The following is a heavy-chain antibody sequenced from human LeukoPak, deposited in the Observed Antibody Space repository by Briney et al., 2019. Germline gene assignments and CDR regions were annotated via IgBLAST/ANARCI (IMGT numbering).Heavy chain of an antibody. CDR2: IYYSGST. J-gene: IGHJ3*02. CDR1: GGSISSYY. Sequence: SETLSLTCTVSGGSISSYYWSWIRQPPGKGLEWIGYIYYSGSTNHNPSLKSRVTISVDTSKNQFSLKLSSVTAADTAVHYCARDIYDSSGQRFDIWGQGTMVTVSS. CDR3: ARDIYDSSGQRFDI. D-gene: IGHD3-22*01. V-gene: IGHV4-59*01.